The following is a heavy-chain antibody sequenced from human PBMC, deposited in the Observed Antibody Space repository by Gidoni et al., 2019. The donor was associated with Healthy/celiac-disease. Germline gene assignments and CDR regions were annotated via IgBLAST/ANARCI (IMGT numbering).Heavy chain of an antibody. V-gene: IGHV1-69*01. CDR2: IIPIFGTA. J-gene: IGHJ6*02. CDR3: ARSISDLAVGYGMDV. Sequence: QVQLVQSGAEVKKPGSSVTVSCKASGGTFSSYAISWVRQAPGQGLEWRGGIIPIFGTANYAQKFQGRVTITADESTSTAYMELGSLRSEDTAVYYCARSISDLAVGYGMDVWGQGTTVTVSS. CDR1: GGTFSSYA. D-gene: IGHD6-19*01.